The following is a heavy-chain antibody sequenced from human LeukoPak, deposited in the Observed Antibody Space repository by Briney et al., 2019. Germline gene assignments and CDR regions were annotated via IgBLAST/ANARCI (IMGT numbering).Heavy chain of an antibody. D-gene: IGHD2-2*01. V-gene: IGHV1-69*05. J-gene: IGHJ3*02. CDR2: IIPIFGTA. CDR1: GGPFSSYA. Sequence: GASVKVSFKASGGPFSSYAISWVRQAPGQGLEWMGGIIPIFGTANYAQKFQGRVTITTDESTSTAYMELSSLRSEDTAVYYCARTMVCSSTSCNDAFDIWGQGTMVTVSS. CDR3: ARTMVCSSTSCNDAFDI.